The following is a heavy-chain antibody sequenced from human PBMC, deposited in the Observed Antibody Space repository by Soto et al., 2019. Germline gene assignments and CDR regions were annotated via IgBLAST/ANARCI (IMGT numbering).Heavy chain of an antibody. Sequence: EVQLVESGGGLVKPGGSLRLSCAASGFTFSSYSMNWVRQAPGKGLEWVSSISSSSSYIYYADSVKGRFTISRDNAKNSLDLQMNSLGAEDTAVYYCAGDRPYCSGGSCYDGMDVWGQGTTVTVSS. CDR2: ISSSSSYI. CDR3: AGDRPYCSGGSCYDGMDV. V-gene: IGHV3-21*01. J-gene: IGHJ6*02. D-gene: IGHD2-15*01. CDR1: GFTFSSYS.